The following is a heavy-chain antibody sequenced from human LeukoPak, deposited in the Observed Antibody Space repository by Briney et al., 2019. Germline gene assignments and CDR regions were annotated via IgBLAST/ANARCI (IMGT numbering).Heavy chain of an antibody. CDR1: GVSISSYY. V-gene: IGHV4-4*07. CDR2: IYTSGST. CDR3: ARQTLPAALDY. D-gene: IGHD2-2*01. Sequence: PSETLSLTCTVSGVSISSYYWSWIRQPAGKGLEWTGRIYTSGSTNYNPSLKSRVTMSVDTSKNQFSLKLSSVTAADTAVYYCARQTLPAALDYWGQGTLVTVSS. J-gene: IGHJ4*02.